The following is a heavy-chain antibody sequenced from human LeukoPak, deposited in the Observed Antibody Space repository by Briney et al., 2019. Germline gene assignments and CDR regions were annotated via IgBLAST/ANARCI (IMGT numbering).Heavy chain of an antibody. CDR3: ARELRYFDWSRWFDP. Sequence: GGSLRLSCAASGFTFSSYEMNWVRQAPGKGLEWASYISSSGSTIYYADSVKGRFTISRDNAKNSLYLQMNGLRAEDTAVYYCARELRYFDWSRWFDPWGQETLVTVSS. V-gene: IGHV3-48*03. CDR1: GFTFSSYE. J-gene: IGHJ5*02. D-gene: IGHD3-9*01. CDR2: ISSSGSTI.